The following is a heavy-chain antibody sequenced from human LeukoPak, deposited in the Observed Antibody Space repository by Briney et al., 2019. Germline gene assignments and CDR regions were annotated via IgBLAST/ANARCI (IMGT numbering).Heavy chain of an antibody. Sequence: ASVKVSCKASGGTFSSYAISCVRQAPGQGLEWMVGIIPIFGTANYAQKFQGRVTITADKSTSTAYMELSRLRSEDTAVYYCARAFRHYYGSGSYYMVDYWGQGTLVTVSS. V-gene: IGHV1-69*06. CDR1: GGTFSSYA. D-gene: IGHD3-10*01. J-gene: IGHJ4*02. CDR2: IIPIFGTA. CDR3: ARAFRHYYGSGSYYMVDY.